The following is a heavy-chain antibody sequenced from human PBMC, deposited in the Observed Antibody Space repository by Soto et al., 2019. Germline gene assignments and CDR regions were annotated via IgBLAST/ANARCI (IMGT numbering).Heavy chain of an antibody. CDR2: FDPEDGET. CDR3: ATSYPLVRAALKQYNWFDP. CDR1: GYTLTELS. Sequence: GASVKVSCKVSGYTLTELSMHWVRQAPGKGLEWMGGFDPEDGETIYAQKFQGRVTMTEDTSTDTAYMELSSLRSEDTAVYYCATSYPLVRAALKQYNWFDPWGQGTLVTVSS. V-gene: IGHV1-24*01. J-gene: IGHJ5*02. D-gene: IGHD3-10*01.